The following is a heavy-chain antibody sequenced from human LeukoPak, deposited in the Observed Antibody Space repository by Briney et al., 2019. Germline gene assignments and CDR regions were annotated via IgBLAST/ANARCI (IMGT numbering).Heavy chain of an antibody. D-gene: IGHD6-13*01. CDR1: GFTFSDYA. CDR2: IRYDGSNK. J-gene: IGHJ4*02. V-gene: IGHV3-30*02. CDR3: AKDQTAAIGAAAGTFDY. Sequence: GGSLRLSCAASGFTFSDYAMTWVRQAPGKGLEWVAFIRYDGSNKYYADSVKGRFTISRDNSKNTLYLQMNSLRAEDTAVYYCAKDQTAAIGAAAGTFDYWGQGTLVTVSS.